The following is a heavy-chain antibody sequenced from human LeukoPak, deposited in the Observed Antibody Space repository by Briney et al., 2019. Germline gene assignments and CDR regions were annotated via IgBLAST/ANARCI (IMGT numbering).Heavy chain of an antibody. Sequence: PSETLSLTCGVSGGFITTYHWSWIRQPPGKGLEWIGYIYNSGSINYNPSLKSRVTISVDTSKNQFSLRLTSVTAVDTAVYYCARLLPLLTATRGALDIWGQGTMVTVSS. V-gene: IGHV4-59*08. D-gene: IGHD6-6*01. CDR2: IYNSGSI. CDR1: GGFITTYH. CDR3: ARLLPLLTATRGALDI. J-gene: IGHJ3*02.